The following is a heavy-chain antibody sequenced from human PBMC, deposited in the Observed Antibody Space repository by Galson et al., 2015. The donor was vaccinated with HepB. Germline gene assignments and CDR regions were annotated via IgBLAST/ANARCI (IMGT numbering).Heavy chain of an antibody. Sequence: SLRLSCAASGFTFSTYGMHWVRQAPGKGLEWVAVISYDGSDKYYADSVKGRFSISRDNSKKTLYLQMNSLRAEDTAVYYCAKGAERYDILTGHFDSWGQGTLVTVSS. CDR2: ISYDGSDK. CDR3: AKGAERYDILTGHFDS. J-gene: IGHJ4*02. D-gene: IGHD3-9*01. V-gene: IGHV3-30*18. CDR1: GFTFSTYG.